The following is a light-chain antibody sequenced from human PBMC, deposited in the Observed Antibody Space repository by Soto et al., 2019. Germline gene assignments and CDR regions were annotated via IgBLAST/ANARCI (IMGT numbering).Light chain of an antibody. V-gene: IGKV1-39*01. Sequence: DIQMTQSPSSLSASVGDRVTITCRASHSIGTDLNWYQQKPGKAPNLLMYAASSLQSGVPSRFSGSGSGTDFALTINGLQPEDFATYYCQQSYITPRTFGQWTKVEIK. CDR3: QQSYITPRT. CDR1: HSIGTD. CDR2: AAS. J-gene: IGKJ1*01.